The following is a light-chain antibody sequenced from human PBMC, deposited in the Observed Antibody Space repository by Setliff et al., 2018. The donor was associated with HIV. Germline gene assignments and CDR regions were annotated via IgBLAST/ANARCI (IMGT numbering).Light chain of an antibody. V-gene: IGLV2-18*02. Sequence: QSALAQPPSVSGSPGQSVTISCTGTSTDVGNYNRVSWYQQPPGTAPKLIIFEVNNRPSGVPDRFSGSKSGNTASLTISGLQAEDEAHYYCSSFSSSSTLVFGGGTK. CDR3: SSFSSSSTLV. J-gene: IGLJ2*01. CDR1: STDVGNYNR. CDR2: EVN.